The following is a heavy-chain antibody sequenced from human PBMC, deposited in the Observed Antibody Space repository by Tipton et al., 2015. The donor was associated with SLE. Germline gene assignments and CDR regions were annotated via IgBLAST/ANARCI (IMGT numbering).Heavy chain of an antibody. D-gene: IGHD2/OR15-2a*01. J-gene: IGHJ6*03. V-gene: IGHV4-31*03. CDR1: GGSISSGGYY. CDR3: ARAMGIVHYMDV. Sequence: TLSLTCTVSGGSISSGGYYWSWVRQHPGKGLVWIGYIYYSGSTYYNPSLKSRVTISVDTSKNQFSLKLSSVTAADTAVYYCARAMGIVHYMDVWGKGTTVTVSS. CDR2: IYYSGST.